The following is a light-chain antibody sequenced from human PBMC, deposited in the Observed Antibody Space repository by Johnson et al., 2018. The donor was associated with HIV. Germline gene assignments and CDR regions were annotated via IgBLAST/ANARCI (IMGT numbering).Light chain of an antibody. Sequence: QAVLTQPPSVSAAPGQKVTISCSGSSSNIGNNYVSWYQQLPGTAPKLLIYDNNKRTSGIPDRFSGSKSGTSATLGITGLQTGDEADYYCGTWDSSLSAGVFGTGTWVTVL. CDR3: GTWDSSLSAGV. J-gene: IGLJ1*01. CDR1: SSNIGNNY. V-gene: IGLV1-51*01. CDR2: DNN.